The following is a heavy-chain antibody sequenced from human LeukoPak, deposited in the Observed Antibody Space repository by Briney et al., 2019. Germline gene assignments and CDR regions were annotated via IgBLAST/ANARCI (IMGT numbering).Heavy chain of an antibody. Sequence: GGSLRLSCAASGFTFSGYSMSWVRQAPGKGLEWVSTITTSDGNTYYADSVKGRFTVSRDNSKNTLFLQMNSLRAEDTAVYYCAKDGGLWVSAHWGDSWGRGTLVTVSS. CDR1: GFTFSGYS. D-gene: IGHD7-27*01. CDR2: ITTSDGNT. J-gene: IGHJ4*02. V-gene: IGHV3-23*01. CDR3: AKDGGLWVSAHWGDS.